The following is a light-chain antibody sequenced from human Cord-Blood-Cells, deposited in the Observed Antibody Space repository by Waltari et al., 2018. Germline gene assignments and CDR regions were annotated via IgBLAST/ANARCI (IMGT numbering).Light chain of an antibody. CDR2: KDS. J-gene: IGLJ2*01. Sequence: SYELTQPPSVSVSPGQTASITCSGDKLGDKYACWYQQKPGQSHVLVIYKDSKRPSGIPERFSGSNSGNTATLTISGTQAMDEADYYCQAWDSSTAVFGGGTKLTVL. V-gene: IGLV3-1*01. CDR3: QAWDSSTAV. CDR1: KLGDKY.